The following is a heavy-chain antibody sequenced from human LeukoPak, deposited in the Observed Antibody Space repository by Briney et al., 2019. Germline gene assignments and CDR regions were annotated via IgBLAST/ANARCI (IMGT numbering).Heavy chain of an antibody. V-gene: IGHV3-11*01. D-gene: IGHD3-3*01. CDR1: GFTFSDYY. CDR2: ISSSGSTI. CDR3: ARELYLRFLESDGMDV. J-gene: IGHJ6*02. Sequence: PGGSLRLSCAASGFTFSDYYMSWIRQAPGKGLEWVSYISSSGSTIYYADSVKGRFTISRDNAKNSLYLQMNSLRAEDTAVYYCARELYLRFLESDGMDVWGQGTTVTVSS.